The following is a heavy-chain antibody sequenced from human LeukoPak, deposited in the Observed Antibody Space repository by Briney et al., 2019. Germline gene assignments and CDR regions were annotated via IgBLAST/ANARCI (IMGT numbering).Heavy chain of an antibody. CDR3: ARSVGYCSSTSCYISWFDP. J-gene: IGHJ5*02. D-gene: IGHD2-2*02. CDR2: IYDSGNT. CDR1: NGSISSYY. Sequence: SETLSLTCTVSNGSISSYYWSWIRQSPGKGLEWIGYIYDSGNTNYNPSLKSRVTISVDTSKNQFSLKLSSVTAADTAVYYCARSVGYCSSTSCYISWFDPWGQGTLVTVSS. V-gene: IGHV4-59*08.